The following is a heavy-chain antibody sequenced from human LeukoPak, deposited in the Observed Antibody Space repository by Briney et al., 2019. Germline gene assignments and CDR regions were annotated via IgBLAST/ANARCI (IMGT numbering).Heavy chain of an antibody. V-gene: IGHV1-69*05. D-gene: IGHD3-16*01. J-gene: IGHJ4*02. Sequence: ASVKVSCKASGDTFSSSAFNWVRQAPGQGLEWMGGIIPKFGTGNNAQKFQDRFTITTDESTRTTYMELSSLRSEDTAVYYCAREKGEGFDCWGQGTLVTVSS. CDR2: IIPKFGTG. CDR1: GDTFSSSA. CDR3: AREKGEGFDC.